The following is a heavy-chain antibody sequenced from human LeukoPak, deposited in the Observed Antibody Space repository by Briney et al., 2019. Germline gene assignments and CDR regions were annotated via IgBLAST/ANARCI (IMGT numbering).Heavy chain of an antibody. CDR3: ARSRSHCSSTSCLYYFDY. D-gene: IGHD2-2*01. Sequence: PSETLSLTCTVSGGSISSGSYYWSWIRQPAGKGLEWIGRIYTSGSTNYNPSLKSRVTISVDTSKNQFSLKLSSVTAADTAVYYCARSRSHCSSTSCLYYFDYWGQGTLVTVSS. CDR2: IYTSGST. V-gene: IGHV4-61*02. CDR1: GGSISSGSYY. J-gene: IGHJ4*02.